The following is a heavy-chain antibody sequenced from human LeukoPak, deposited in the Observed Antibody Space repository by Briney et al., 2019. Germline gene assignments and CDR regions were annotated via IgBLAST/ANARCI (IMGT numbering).Heavy chain of an antibody. Sequence: SGTLSLTCGVSGASISSSKWWTWVRQSPGKGLEWIGEIYHSGSTNYNPSLKSRVTLSVDKSKNQFSLNLTSVTAADTAIYYCARDDAALLDHWGQGILVTVSS. CDR2: IYHSGST. V-gene: IGHV4-4*02. CDR3: ARDDAALLDH. D-gene: IGHD6-13*01. J-gene: IGHJ4*02. CDR1: GASISSSKW.